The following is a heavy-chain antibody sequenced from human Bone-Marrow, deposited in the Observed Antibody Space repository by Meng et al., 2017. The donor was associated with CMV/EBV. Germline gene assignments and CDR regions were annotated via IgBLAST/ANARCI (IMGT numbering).Heavy chain of an antibody. V-gene: IGHV3-7*01. D-gene: IGHD3-16*01. CDR3: ARGRGGLYYYYYGMDV. Sequence: GESLKISCAASGFTFSSYWMSWVRQAPGKGLEWVANIKQDGSEKYYVDSVKGRFTISRDNAKNTLYLQMNSLRAEDTAVYYCARGRGGLYYYYYGMDVWGQGTTVTVSS. J-gene: IGHJ6*02. CDR2: IKQDGSEK. CDR1: GFTFSSYW.